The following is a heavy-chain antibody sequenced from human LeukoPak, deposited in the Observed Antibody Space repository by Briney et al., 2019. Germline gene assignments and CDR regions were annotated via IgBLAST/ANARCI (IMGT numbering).Heavy chain of an antibody. CDR3: ARDRHDYGDYSSYYYYGMDV. CDR2: IYSGGST. V-gene: IGHV3-66*01. Sequence: GGSLRLSCSASGFTVSSNYMSWVRQAPGKGLEWVSVIYSGGSTYYADSVKGRFTISRDNSKNTLYLQMNSLRAEDTAVYYCARDRHDYGDYSSYYYYGMDVWGQGTTVTVSS. D-gene: IGHD4-17*01. CDR1: GFTVSSNY. J-gene: IGHJ6*02.